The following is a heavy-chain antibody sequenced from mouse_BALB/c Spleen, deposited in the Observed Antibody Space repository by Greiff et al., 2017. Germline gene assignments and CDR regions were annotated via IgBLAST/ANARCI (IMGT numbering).Heavy chain of an antibody. CDR3: AGGYYNSMDY. J-gene: IGHJ4*01. V-gene: IGHV3-6*02. CDR1: GYSITSGYY. CDR2: ISYDGSN. D-gene: IGHD2-12*01. Sequence: DVQLQESGPGLVKPSQSLSLTCSVTGYSITSGYYWNWIRQFPGNKLEWMGYISYDGSNNYNPSLKNRISITRDTSKNQFFLKLNSVTTEDTATYYCAGGYYNSMDYWGQGTSVTVSS.